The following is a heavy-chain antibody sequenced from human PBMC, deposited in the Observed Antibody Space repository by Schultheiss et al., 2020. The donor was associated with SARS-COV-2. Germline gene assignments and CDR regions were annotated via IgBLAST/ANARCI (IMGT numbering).Heavy chain of an antibody. CDR2: TRNKANSYTT. CDR3: ARDRGVVGALLYYYYYYGMDV. D-gene: IGHD1-26*01. CDR1: GFTFSDHY. Sequence: GGSLRLSCAASGFTFSDHYMDWVRQAPGKGLEWVGRTRNKANSYTTEYAASVKGRFTISRDDSKNSLYLQMNSLKTEDTAVYYCARDRGVVGALLYYYYYYGMDVWGQGTTVTVSS. V-gene: IGHV3-72*01. J-gene: IGHJ6*02.